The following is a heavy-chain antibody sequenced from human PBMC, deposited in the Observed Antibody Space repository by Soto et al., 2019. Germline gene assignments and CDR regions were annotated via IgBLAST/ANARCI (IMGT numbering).Heavy chain of an antibody. CDR2: IYPGDSDT. Sequence: LGESLKISCKGSGYSFTSYWIGWVRQMPGKGLEWMGIIYPGDSDTRYSPSFQGQVTISADKSISTAYLQWSSLKASDTAMYYCAREGSGYSTPRYYYGMDVWGQGTTVTVSS. V-gene: IGHV5-51*01. D-gene: IGHD6-25*01. J-gene: IGHJ6*02. CDR1: GYSFTSYW. CDR3: AREGSGYSTPRYYYGMDV.